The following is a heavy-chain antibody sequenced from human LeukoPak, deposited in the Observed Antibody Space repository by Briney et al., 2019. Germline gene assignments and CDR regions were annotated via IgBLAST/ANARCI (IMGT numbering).Heavy chain of an antibody. CDR2: IYTSGST. D-gene: IGHD5-18*01. CDR1: GGSISSYY. V-gene: IGHV4-4*07. J-gene: IGHJ4*02. CDR3: ARDEDGYSYGYSDYFDY. Sequence: SETLSLTCTVSGGSISSYYWSWFRQPAGKGLGWIGRIYTSGSTNYNPSLKSRVTMSVDTSKNQFSLKLSSVTAADTAVYYCARDEDGYSYGYSDYFDYWGQGTLVTVSS.